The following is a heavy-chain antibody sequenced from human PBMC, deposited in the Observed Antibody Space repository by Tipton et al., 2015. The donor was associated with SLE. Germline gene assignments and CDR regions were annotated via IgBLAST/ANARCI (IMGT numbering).Heavy chain of an antibody. Sequence: SLRLSCAASGFTFSSCAMNWVRQAPGKGLEWVSSISGSGGSTYYADSVKGRFTISRDYSKNTLYLQMNSLRAEDTAVYYCAKGSRIVGPTLFDYWGQGTLVTVSS. CDR1: GFTFSSCA. D-gene: IGHD1-26*01. CDR3: AKGSRIVGPTLFDY. V-gene: IGHV3-23*01. J-gene: IGHJ4*02. CDR2: ISGSGGST.